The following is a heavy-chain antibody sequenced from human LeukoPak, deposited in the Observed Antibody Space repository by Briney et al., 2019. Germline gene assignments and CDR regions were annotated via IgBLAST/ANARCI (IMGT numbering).Heavy chain of an antibody. CDR3: ARAGVLVGATLYYFDY. V-gene: IGHV1-69*04. CDR2: IIPILGIA. J-gene: IGHJ4*02. CDR1: GGTFSSYA. Sequence: GSSVKVSCKASGGTFSSYAISWVRQAPGQGLEWMGRIIPILGIANYAQKFQGRVTITADKSTSTAYMELSSLRSEDTAVYYCARAGVLVGATLYYFDYWGQGTLVTVSS. D-gene: IGHD1-26*01.